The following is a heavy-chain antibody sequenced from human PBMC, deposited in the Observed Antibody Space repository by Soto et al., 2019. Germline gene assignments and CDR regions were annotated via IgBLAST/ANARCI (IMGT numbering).Heavy chain of an antibody. CDR2: IKSESDGGTT. CDR1: DFSVTNAW. V-gene: IGHV3-15*01. J-gene: IGHJ5*02. CDR3: TTYLYCSSTSCYPENWFDP. D-gene: IGHD2-2*01. Sequence: GGSLRLSCAASDFSVTNAWMSWVRQAPGKGLEWVGRIKSESDGGTTDYAAPVKGRFTISRDDSKNTLYLQMNSLKTEDTAVYYCTTYLYCSSTSCYPENWFDPWGQGTLVTVSS.